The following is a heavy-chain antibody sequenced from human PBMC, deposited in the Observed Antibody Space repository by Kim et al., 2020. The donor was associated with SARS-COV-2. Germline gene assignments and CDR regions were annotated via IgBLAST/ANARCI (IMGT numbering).Heavy chain of an antibody. Sequence: GGSLRLSCTASGFPFSAYSMNWARQTPGKGLEWVAAISSGSAHIYYRDSLKGRFIISRDNAKNSLFLQINDLEADDTAVYFCARDRVMSATRGEFDSWG. CDR3: ARDRVMSATRGEFDS. J-gene: IGHJ4*01. CDR2: ISSGSAHI. V-gene: IGHV3-21*06. CDR1: GFPFSAYS. D-gene: IGHD2-15*01.